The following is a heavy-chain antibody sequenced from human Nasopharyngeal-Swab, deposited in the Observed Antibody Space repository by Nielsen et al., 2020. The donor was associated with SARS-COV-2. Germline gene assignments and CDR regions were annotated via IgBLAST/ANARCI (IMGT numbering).Heavy chain of an antibody. CDR2: ITPSGGST. CDR1: GYTFTSYH. CDR3: ARDGPGGWFLDY. D-gene: IGHD6-19*01. V-gene: IGHV1-46*01. Sequence: VKVPCKASGYTFTSYHMHWVRQAPGQGLEWMGIITPSGGSTNYAQKFQGRVTMTSDTSTSTVYMYLSSLRSEDTAVYYCARDGPGGWFLDYWGQGTLVTVSS. J-gene: IGHJ4*02.